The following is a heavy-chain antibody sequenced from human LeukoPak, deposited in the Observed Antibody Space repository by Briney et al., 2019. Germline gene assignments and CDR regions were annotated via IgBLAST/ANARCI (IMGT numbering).Heavy chain of an antibody. V-gene: IGHV1-3*03. D-gene: IGHD3-16*01. J-gene: IGHJ4*02. Sequence: ASVKLSCKASASTLTTYAIHWVRQAPGQGLEWMGWISTGNGNTRYSKSFQDRFTISSDTSASTVYMELRALRSEDMGVYYCAREKYFRIGRFDRAYLDDWGQGTLVAVSS. CDR3: AREKYFRIGRFDRAYLDD. CDR1: ASTLTTYA. CDR2: ISTGNGNT.